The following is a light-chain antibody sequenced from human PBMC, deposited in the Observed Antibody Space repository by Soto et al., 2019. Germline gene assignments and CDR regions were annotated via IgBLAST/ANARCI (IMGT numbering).Light chain of an antibody. CDR2: AAS. V-gene: IGKV3-11*01. Sequence: EIVLTQSPATLSLSPGERATLSCRASQSVGYNFAWYQQKPGQAPRLLIYAASNRATGIPARFSGSGSGTDFTLTISSLEPEDFAVYYCLQRSNWPLGTFGQGTKVGIK. CDR1: QSVGYN. J-gene: IGKJ1*01. CDR3: LQRSNWPLGT.